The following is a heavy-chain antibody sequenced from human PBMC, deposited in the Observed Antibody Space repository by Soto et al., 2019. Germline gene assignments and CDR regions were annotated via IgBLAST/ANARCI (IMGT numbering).Heavy chain of an antibody. J-gene: IGHJ4*02. D-gene: IGHD2-15*01. CDR2: IIPILGIA. V-gene: IGHV1-69*04. CDR3: AKDQRVLRGGGSCFDS. Sequence: ASVKVSCKASGSTFSSYTISWVRQAPGQGLERMGRIIPILGIADSVKGRFTISRDNSKNTVYLQMNSLRVEDTAVYYCAKDQRVLRGGGSCFDSWGQGSLVTVSS. CDR1: GSTFSSYT.